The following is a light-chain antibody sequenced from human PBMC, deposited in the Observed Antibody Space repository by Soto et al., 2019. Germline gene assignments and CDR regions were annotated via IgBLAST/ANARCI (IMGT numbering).Light chain of an antibody. V-gene: IGKV3-20*01. CDR2: VAS. Sequence: EIVLTQSPGTLSLSPGERATLSCRASQSVSSNYLAWYQQKPGQAPRLLIYVASNRATGIPDRFSGSGSGTDFTLTISRLEPEDFGVYYCQQYGSSPPITFGQGTRLEIK. CDR3: QQYGSSPPIT. J-gene: IGKJ5*01. CDR1: QSVSSNY.